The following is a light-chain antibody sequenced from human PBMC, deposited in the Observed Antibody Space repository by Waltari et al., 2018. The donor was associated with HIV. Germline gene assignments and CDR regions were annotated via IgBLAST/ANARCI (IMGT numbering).Light chain of an antibody. CDR2: KDR. CDR1: GLSKQY. CDR3: QSADASDTFLWV. V-gene: IGLV3-25*03. Sequence: SYELTQTPSVSVSPGQTARITCSGDGLSKQYTYWYQQRPGQAPVVVIYKDRERPAGIPERYSGSSSGTTVTLTISGVQAEDEADYYCQSADASDTFLWVFGGGTKVTVL. J-gene: IGLJ3*02.